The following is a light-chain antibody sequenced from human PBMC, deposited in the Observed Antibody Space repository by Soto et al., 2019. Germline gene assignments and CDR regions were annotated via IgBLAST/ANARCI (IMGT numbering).Light chain of an antibody. V-gene: IGKV1-39*01. CDR3: QQTYSAPLT. CDR2: AAS. Sequence: DIQMTQSPSSLSASIGDRVTITCRASQSISNYLNWYQHKPGKAPNLLIYAASSLQSGVPSRFSGSGSGTDFTLTISSLQPEDFATYYCQQTYSAPLTFGPGTKVDIK. CDR1: QSISNY. J-gene: IGKJ3*01.